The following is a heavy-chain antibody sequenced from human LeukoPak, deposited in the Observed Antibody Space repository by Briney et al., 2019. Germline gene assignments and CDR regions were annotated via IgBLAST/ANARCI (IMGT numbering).Heavy chain of an antibody. J-gene: IGHJ4*02. CDR3: TGSQWATHDY. CDR2: IKRKRDGATT. Sequence: ETLSLTCAVYGGSFSGYHWSWVRQAPGKGLEWVGRIKRKRDGATTDYAAPVKGRFAISRDDSKNTVYLQMNSLKSEDSGVYYCTGSQWATHDYWGQGTLVIVSS. V-gene: IGHV3-15*01. CDR1: GGSFSGYH. D-gene: IGHD1-26*01.